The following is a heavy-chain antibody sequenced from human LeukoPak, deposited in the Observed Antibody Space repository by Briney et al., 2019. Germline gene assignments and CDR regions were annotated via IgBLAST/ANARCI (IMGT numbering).Heavy chain of an antibody. CDR1: GSTFSGYA. CDR3: AKEDLYYVMDV. J-gene: IGHJ6*04. CDR2: ISDSGGST. V-gene: IGHV3-23*01. Sequence: GGSLRLSCAASGSTFSGYAMSWVRQAPGNGLGWVSAISDSGGSTYYPDSVKGRFTISRDNSRNTLYLQSNSLRAEDTAVYYCAKEDLYYVMDVWGKGTTVTVSS.